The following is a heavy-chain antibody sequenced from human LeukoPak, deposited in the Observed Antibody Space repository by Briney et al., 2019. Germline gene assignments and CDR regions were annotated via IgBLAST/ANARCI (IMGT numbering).Heavy chain of an antibody. J-gene: IGHJ4*02. CDR2: IKSKTDGGTT. CDR1: GFTFSSYG. V-gene: IGHV3-15*01. Sequence: GGSLRLSCAASGFTFSSYGMHWVRQAPGNGLEWVGRIKSKTDGGTTDYAAPVKGRFTISRDDSKNTLYLQMNSLKTEDTAVYYCTTEDWKGDYWGQGTLVTVSS. CDR3: TTEDWKGDY. D-gene: IGHD1-1*01.